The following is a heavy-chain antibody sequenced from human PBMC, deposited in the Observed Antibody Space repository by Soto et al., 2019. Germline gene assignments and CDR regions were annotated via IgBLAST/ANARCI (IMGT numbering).Heavy chain of an antibody. D-gene: IGHD2-21*02. V-gene: IGHV3-30-3*01. CDR3: ARDLRGNSFVLDY. J-gene: IGHJ4*02. Sequence: QVQLVASGGGVVQPGRSLRLSCAASGFTFSSYAMHWVRQAPGKGLEWVAVISYDGSNKYYADSVKGRFTISRDNSKNTLYLQMNSLRAEDTAVYYCARDLRGNSFVLDYWGQGTLVTVSS. CDR2: ISYDGSNK. CDR1: GFTFSSYA.